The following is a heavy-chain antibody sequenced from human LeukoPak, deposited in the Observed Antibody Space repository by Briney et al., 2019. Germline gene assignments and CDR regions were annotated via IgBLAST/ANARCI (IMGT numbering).Heavy chain of an antibody. CDR1: GFTFDDYT. J-gene: IGHJ4*02. CDR3: ARRDGYNTFYFEY. V-gene: IGHV3-43*01. CDR2: ISWDGGST. D-gene: IGHD5-24*01. Sequence: PGGSLRLSCAASGFTFDDYTMHWVRQAPGKGLEWVSLISWDGGSTYYADSVKGRFTISRDNAKNSLHLQMNSLRAEDTAVYYCARRDGYNTFYFEYWGQGTLVTVSS.